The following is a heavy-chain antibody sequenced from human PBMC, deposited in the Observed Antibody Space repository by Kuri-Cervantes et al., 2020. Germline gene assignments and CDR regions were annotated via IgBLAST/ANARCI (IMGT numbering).Heavy chain of an antibody. Sequence: GGSLRLSCAASGFTFSSYWMHWVRQAPGKGLVWVSRINSDGSSTSYADSVKGRFTISRGNAKNTLYLQMNSLRAEDTAVYYCARDRPVVLPAASDAFDIWGQGTMVTVSS. D-gene: IGHD2-2*01. CDR3: ARDRPVVLPAASDAFDI. J-gene: IGHJ3*02. CDR2: INSDGSST. CDR1: GFTFSSYW. V-gene: IGHV3-74*01.